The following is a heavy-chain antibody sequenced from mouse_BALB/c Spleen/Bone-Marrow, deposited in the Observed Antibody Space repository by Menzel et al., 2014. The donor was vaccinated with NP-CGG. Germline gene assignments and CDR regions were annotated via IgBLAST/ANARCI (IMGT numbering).Heavy chain of an antibody. D-gene: IGHD2-3*01. CDR2: IDPANDNT. CDR3: AGADGYYAGFAY. J-gene: IGHJ3*01. CDR1: GFNIKDTY. V-gene: IGHV14-3*02. Sequence: EVQLQQSGAEFVKPGASVKLSCTASGFNIKDTYMHWVKRRPEQGLGWIGRIDPANDNTKYDPKFQGKATITADTSSNTAYLQLSSLSSEVTDVYYCAGADGYYAGFAYWGQGTLVTVSA.